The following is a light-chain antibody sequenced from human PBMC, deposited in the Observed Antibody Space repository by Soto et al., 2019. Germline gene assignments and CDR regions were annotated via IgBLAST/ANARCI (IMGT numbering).Light chain of an antibody. Sequence: EIVLTQSPGTLSLSPGERATLSCRASQSVRSNYLAWYQQKPGQAPRLLIYGASSRATVIPDRFSGSGSGTDFTLTISRLEPEDFAVYYCQHSGSSAYTFGQGTTLEIK. CDR2: GAS. V-gene: IGKV3-20*01. CDR1: QSVRSNY. J-gene: IGKJ2*01. CDR3: QHSGSSAYT.